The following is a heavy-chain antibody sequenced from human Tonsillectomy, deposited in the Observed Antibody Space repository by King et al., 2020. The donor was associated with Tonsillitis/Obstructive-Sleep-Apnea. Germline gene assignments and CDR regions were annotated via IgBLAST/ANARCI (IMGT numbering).Heavy chain of an antibody. CDR3: ARGAEPTYYDILTGSYFDY. V-gene: IGHV1-69*06. Sequence: QLVQSGAEVKKPGSSVKVSCKASGDTFSSYAFSWVRQAPGQGPEWMGGIIPIFNTVNYAQKFQGRVTITVAKSTSTVHMELRSLKSEDTAVYYCARGAEPTYYDILTGSYFDYWGQGTLVTVSS. D-gene: IGHD3-9*01. CDR2: IIPIFNTV. J-gene: IGHJ4*02. CDR1: GDTFSSYA.